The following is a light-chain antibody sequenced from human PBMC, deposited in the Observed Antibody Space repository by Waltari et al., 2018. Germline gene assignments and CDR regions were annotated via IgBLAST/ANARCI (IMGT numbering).Light chain of an antibody. CDR3: QQYFSSPIT. J-gene: IGKJ4*01. V-gene: IGKV4-1*01. CDR2: WAS. Sequence: DIVVTPSPDALAWGPCETATLNCKSRPRLLYHYNSKNYLAWYQQKTGQPSRVIVYWASTRESGVPDRFSGRGSGTNFNLTITTLQPEDVALYFCQQYFSSPITFGGGTRLEIK. CDR1: PRLLYHYNSKNY.